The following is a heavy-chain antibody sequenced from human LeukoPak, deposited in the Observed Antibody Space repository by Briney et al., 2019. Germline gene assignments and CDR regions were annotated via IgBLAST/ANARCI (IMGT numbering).Heavy chain of an antibody. D-gene: IGHD6-13*01. J-gene: IGHJ4*02. CDR3: ARVPYSSSWFYFDY. Sequence: SGPTLVNPTQTLTLTCTFSGFSLSTSGMCVSWIRQPPGKALEWLALIDWDDDKYYSTSLKTRLTISKDTSKSQVVLTMTNMDPVDTATYYCARVPYSSSWFYFDYWGQGTLVTVSS. CDR1: GFSLSTSGMC. CDR2: IDWDDDK. V-gene: IGHV2-70*01.